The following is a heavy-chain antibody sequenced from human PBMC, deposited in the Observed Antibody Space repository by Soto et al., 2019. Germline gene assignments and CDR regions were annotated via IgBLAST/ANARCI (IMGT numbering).Heavy chain of an antibody. Sequence: ASVKVSCKASGYIFTSYDINWVRQATGQGLEWMGWMNPNSGNTGYAQKFQGRVTMTRNTSISTAYMELSSLRSEDTAVYYCARDCSGCSCYQAFDIWGQGTMVTVSS. D-gene: IGHD2-15*01. CDR1: GYIFTSYD. V-gene: IGHV1-8*01. CDR3: ARDCSGCSCYQAFDI. CDR2: MNPNSGNT. J-gene: IGHJ3*02.